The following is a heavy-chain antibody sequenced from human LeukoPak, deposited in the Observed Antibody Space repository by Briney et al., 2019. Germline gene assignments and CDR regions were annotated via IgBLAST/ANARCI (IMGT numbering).Heavy chain of an antibody. Sequence: PSETLSLTCAVYGGSFSGYYWSWIRHPPGKGLEWIGEINHSGSTNYNPSLKSRVTISVDTSKNQFSLKLSSVTAADTAVYYCARGGLTITYYYGMDVWGQGTTVTVSS. V-gene: IGHV4-34*01. CDR1: GGSFSGYY. J-gene: IGHJ6*02. CDR3: ARGGLTITYYYGMDV. D-gene: IGHD3-10*01. CDR2: INHSGST.